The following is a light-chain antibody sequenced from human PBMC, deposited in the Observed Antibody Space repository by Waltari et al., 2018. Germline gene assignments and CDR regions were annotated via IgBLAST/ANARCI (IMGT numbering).Light chain of an antibody. CDR3: QQYNNWPPLYT. V-gene: IGKV3-15*01. CDR2: DTS. Sequence: EIVMTQSPATLSMSTGERDTLSCRASQSISTHLAWYQQRPGQAPRLLIYDTSTRATGIPVKFSGSGSWTEFTLTISDLQPEDFAVYYCQQYNNWPPLYTFGQGTKLDIK. CDR1: QSISTH. J-gene: IGKJ2*01.